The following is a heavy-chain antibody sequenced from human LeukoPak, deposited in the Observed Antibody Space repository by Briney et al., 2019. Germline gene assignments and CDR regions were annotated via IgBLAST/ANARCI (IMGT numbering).Heavy chain of an antibody. CDR3: ARAIEMATDNYYYYYYMDV. J-gene: IGHJ6*03. Sequence: GGSLRLSCEASGFSFSSYNMDWVRQTPGKGLEWISSITTSSTYTFYADSVKGRFTISRDNAKNSLYLHMNSLRAEDTAVYYCARAIEMATDNYYYYYYMDVWGKGTTVTVSS. CDR1: GFSFSSYN. D-gene: IGHD5-24*01. V-gene: IGHV3-21*01. CDR2: ITTSSTYT.